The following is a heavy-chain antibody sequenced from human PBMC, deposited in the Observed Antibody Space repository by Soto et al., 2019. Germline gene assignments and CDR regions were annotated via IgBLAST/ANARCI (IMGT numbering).Heavy chain of an antibody. Sequence: ASVKVSCKASGDTFTDYYIHWVRQAPGQGLEWMGTVNPSGGHTTYAQHFLGRMTMTRDTSTSTLYMELTSLTSEDTAVYYYARGGHVVVVPAALDYWGQGTLVTVSS. CDR1: GDTFTDYY. D-gene: IGHD2-21*02. V-gene: IGHV1-46*01. CDR3: ARGGHVVVVPAALDY. CDR2: VNPSGGHT. J-gene: IGHJ4*02.